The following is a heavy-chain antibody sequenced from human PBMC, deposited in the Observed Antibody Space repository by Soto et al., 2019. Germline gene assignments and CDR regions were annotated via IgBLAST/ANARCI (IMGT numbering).Heavy chain of an antibody. J-gene: IGHJ6*02. CDR1: GYSFTSYW. Sequence: GESLKISCKSSGYSFTSYWIGWVRQMPGKGLEWMGIIYPGDSDTRYSPSFQAQVTISADKSISTAYMQWSSLKASDPAMYYCASSPSYYDSSGQYYYYGMDVWGQGTTVTVSS. CDR3: ASSPSYYDSSGQYYYYGMDV. CDR2: IYPGDSDT. V-gene: IGHV5-51*01. D-gene: IGHD3-22*01.